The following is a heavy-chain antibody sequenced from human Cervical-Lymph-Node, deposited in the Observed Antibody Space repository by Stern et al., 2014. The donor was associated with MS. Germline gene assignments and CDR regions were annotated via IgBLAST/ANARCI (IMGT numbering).Heavy chain of an antibody. Sequence: VPLEESGGGVVQPGRSLRLSCAASGFTFSSYAMHWVRQAPGTGLEWVAVISYDGSNKYYADSVKGRFTISRDNSKNTLYLQMNSLRAEDTAVYYCASMRGGMDVWGQGTTVTVSS. CDR3: ASMRGGMDV. D-gene: IGHD3-16*01. CDR1: GFTFSSYA. J-gene: IGHJ6*02. CDR2: ISYDGSNK. V-gene: IGHV3-30*01.